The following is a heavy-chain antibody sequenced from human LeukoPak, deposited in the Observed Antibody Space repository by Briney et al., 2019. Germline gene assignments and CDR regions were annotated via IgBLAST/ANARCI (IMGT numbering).Heavy chain of an antibody. Sequence: GRSLRLSCAVSGFTFSSYSMNWGRQAPGKWLEWVSSISSIISYIYYADSVKGRFTISRDNAKNSLYLQMNSLRAEDTAVYYCAIIWNHDAFDIWGQGTMVTVSS. J-gene: IGHJ3*02. CDR3: AIIWNHDAFDI. V-gene: IGHV3-21*01. CDR2: ISSIISYI. CDR1: GFTFSSYS. D-gene: IGHD1-1*01.